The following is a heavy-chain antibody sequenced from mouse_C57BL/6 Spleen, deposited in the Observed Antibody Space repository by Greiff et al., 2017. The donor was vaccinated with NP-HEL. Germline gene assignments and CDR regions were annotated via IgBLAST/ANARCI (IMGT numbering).Heavy chain of an antibody. CDR2: INPGSGGT. Sequence: VQLQQSGAELVRPGTSVKVSCKASGYAFTNYLIEWVKQRPGQGLEWIGVINPGSGGTNYNEKFKGKATLTADKSSSTAYMQLSSLTSEDSAVYFCARADDYDGRAFAYWGQGTLVTVSA. V-gene: IGHV1-54*01. D-gene: IGHD2-4*01. CDR3: ARADDYDGRAFAY. J-gene: IGHJ3*01. CDR1: GYAFTNYL.